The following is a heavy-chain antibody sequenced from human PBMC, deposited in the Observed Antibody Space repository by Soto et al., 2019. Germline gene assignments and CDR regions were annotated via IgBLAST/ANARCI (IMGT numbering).Heavy chain of an antibody. V-gene: IGHV1-58*01. D-gene: IGHD5-12*01. CDR2: IVVGSGNT. Sequence: SVKVSCKASGFTFTSSAVQWVRQARGQRLEWIGWIVVGSGNTNCAQKFQERVTITRDMSTSTAYMELSSLRSEDTAVYYCAAGGLPPVWGWLQQWLDAFYIWG. J-gene: IGHJ3*02. CDR3: AAGGLPPVWGWLQQWLDAFYI. CDR1: GFTFTSSA.